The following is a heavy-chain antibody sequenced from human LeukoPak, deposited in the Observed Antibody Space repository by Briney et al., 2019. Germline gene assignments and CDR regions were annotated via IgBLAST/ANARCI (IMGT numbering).Heavy chain of an antibody. V-gene: IGHV3-30*18. J-gene: IGHJ3*02. Sequence: PGGSLRLSCAASGFTFSSYGMHWVRQAPGKGLEWVAVISYDGSNKYYADSVKGRFTISRDNSKNTLYLQMNSLRAEDTAVYYCAKEDYDFSDAFDIWGQGTMVTVSS. CDR3: AKEDYDFSDAFDI. CDR1: GFTFSSYG. CDR2: ISYDGSNK. D-gene: IGHD3-3*01.